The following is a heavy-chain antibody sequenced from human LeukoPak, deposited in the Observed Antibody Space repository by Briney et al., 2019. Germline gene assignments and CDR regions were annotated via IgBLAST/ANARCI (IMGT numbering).Heavy chain of an antibody. J-gene: IGHJ5*02. D-gene: IGHD2/OR15-2a*01. Sequence: SETLSLTCAVYGGSFSGYYWSWIRQPPGKGLEWIGEINHSGSTNYNPSLKSRVTISVDTSKNQFSLKLSSVTAADTAVYYCARGQAPATTLSWFDPWGQGTLVTVSS. CDR3: ARGQAPATTLSWFDP. CDR1: GGSFSGYY. CDR2: INHSGST. V-gene: IGHV4-34*01.